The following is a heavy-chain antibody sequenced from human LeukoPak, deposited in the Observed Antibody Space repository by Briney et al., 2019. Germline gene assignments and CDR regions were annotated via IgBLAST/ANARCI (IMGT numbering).Heavy chain of an antibody. Sequence: SETLSLTCAVYGGSSSGYYWSWIRQPPGKGLEWIGYIYYSGSTNYNPSLKSRVTISVDTSKNQFSLKLSSVTAADTAVYYCARIAAAAFGAFDYWGQGTLVTVSS. CDR3: ARIAAAAFGAFDY. D-gene: IGHD6-13*01. J-gene: IGHJ4*02. CDR2: IYYSGST. CDR1: GGSSSGYY. V-gene: IGHV4-59*01.